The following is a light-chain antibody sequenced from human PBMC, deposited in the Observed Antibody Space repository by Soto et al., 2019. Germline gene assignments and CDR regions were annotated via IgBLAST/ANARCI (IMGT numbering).Light chain of an antibody. CDR1: QSVNNNF. CDR3: QQYGSSPGRT. CDR2: GAS. Sequence: EIVLTQSPGTLSLSPGERATLSCRASQSVNNNFLAWHQQKPGQAPRLLIYGASSRATGIPDRFSGSGSGTDFTLTITRLEPEDFAVYYCQQYGSSPGRTFGQGTKVEIK. J-gene: IGKJ1*01. V-gene: IGKV3-20*01.